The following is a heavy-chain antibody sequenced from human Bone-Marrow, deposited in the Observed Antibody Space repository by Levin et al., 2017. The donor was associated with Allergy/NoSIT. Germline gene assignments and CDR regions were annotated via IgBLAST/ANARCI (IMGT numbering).Heavy chain of an antibody. CDR3: ARDDYADFTGWV. J-gene: IGHJ4*02. Sequence: PSQTLSLPCPVSGGSVSSATYYWSWIRQPPGKGLEWIGYISSSGSTYYNPSLMSRVTISVHTSKNQFSLKLTSVTPADTAVYYCARDDYADFTGWVWGQGSLVTVSS. D-gene: IGHD4-17*01. CDR1: GGSVSSATYY. V-gene: IGHV4-61*01. CDR2: ISSSGST.